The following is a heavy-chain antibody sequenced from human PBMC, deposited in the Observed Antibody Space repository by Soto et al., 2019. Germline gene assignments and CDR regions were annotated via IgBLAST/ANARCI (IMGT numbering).Heavy chain of an antibody. CDR3: ARGSYGSGSYFQAYFDF. CDR1: GGSISSTGYY. D-gene: IGHD3-10*01. CDR2: IYHTGST. V-gene: IGHV4-31*03. Sequence: QVHLQESGPGLLEPSQTLSLTCSVSGGSISSTGYYWSWIRQTPGKGLEWIGYIYHTGSTKYNPSLKGGLSISIDTSKNQFSLRLSSLTAADTALYYCARGSYGSGSYFQAYFDFWGQGTLVTVSS. J-gene: IGHJ4*02.